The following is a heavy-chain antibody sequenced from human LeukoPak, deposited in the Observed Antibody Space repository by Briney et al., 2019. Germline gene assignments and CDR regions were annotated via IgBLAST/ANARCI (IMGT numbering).Heavy chain of an antibody. CDR2: IYPNNGAT. CDR3: ARDPYPKYSTGWYSNY. D-gene: IGHD6-19*01. CDR1: GYTFTDYY. Sequence: GASVKVSCKASGYTFTDYYTHWLRQAPGHGPEWMGWIYPNNGATFYAQKFQGRVMMTTDASIHTTYMELTSLRSDDTAVYYCARDPYPKYSTGWYSNYWGQGTLVTVSS. V-gene: IGHV1-2*02. J-gene: IGHJ4*02.